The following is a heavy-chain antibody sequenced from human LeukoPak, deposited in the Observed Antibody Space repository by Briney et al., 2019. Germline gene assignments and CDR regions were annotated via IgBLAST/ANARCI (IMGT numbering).Heavy chain of an antibody. CDR3: AREDRGVVVITTLDAFDI. Sequence: SETLSLTCAVYGGAFSGYYWSWIRQPPGKGLEWIGEINHSGSTNYNPSLKSRVTISVDTSKNQFSLKLSSVTAADTAVYYCAREDRGVVVITTLDAFDIWGQGTMVTVSS. CDR2: INHSGST. V-gene: IGHV4-34*01. CDR1: GGAFSGYY. J-gene: IGHJ3*02. D-gene: IGHD3-22*01.